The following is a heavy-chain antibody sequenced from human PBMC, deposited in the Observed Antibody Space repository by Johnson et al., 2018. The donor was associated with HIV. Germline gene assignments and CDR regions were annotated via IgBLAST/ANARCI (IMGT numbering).Heavy chain of an antibody. CDR1: GFTFNNYP. CDR3: ASGDDDGF. Sequence: QVQLVESGGGVVQPGRSLRLSCTASGFTFNNYPMHWVRQAPGTGLEWVAVISYDGSNKYYADSVKGRFAISRDNSKNTLYLQMNSLRAEDTAVYYCASGDDDGFWGRGTLVTVSS. CDR2: ISYDGSNK. D-gene: IGHD5-12*01. J-gene: IGHJ3*01. V-gene: IGHV3-30*09.